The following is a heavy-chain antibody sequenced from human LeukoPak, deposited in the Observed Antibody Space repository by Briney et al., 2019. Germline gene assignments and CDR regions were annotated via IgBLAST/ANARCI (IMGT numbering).Heavy chain of an antibody. Sequence: GGSLRLSCAASGFTFSSYGMHWVRQAPGKGLEWVAVISHDGSKENYADSVKGRFTISRDNSMNTLYLQMNSLRAEDTAVYYCARGWFSISSYYYYGMDVWGQGTTVTVSS. CDR2: ISHDGSKE. CDR1: GFTFSSYG. D-gene: IGHD6-6*01. V-gene: IGHV3-33*08. J-gene: IGHJ6*02. CDR3: ARGWFSISSYYYYGMDV.